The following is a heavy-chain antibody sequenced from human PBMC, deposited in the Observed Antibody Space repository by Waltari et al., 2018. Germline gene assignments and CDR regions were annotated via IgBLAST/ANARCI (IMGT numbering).Heavy chain of an antibody. CDR3: ARGLREGSWTGDLFYYHHYGMDV. D-gene: IGHD2-8*02. V-gene: IGHV4-34*01. CDR1: NGSLNNYF. J-gene: IGHJ6*02. CDR2: INPRGVT. Sequence: QVHLQQWGAGLLKPSKTLSLTCGVNNGSLNNYFWNWIRQSPGKGLEWIGEINPRGVTNYNPTRNSRVTISIDTSNNQVSLKRRSVTAADTAMYYCARGLREGSWTGDLFYYHHYGMDVWGQGTTVTVSS.